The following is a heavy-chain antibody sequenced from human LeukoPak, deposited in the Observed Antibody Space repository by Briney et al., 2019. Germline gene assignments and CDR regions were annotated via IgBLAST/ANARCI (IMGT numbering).Heavy chain of an antibody. J-gene: IGHJ4*02. D-gene: IGHD3-10*01. V-gene: IGHV3-23*01. CDR2: ISGSGGST. CDR1: GFTFDDYG. CDR3: AKNVLLWFGELLSLSY. Sequence: GGSLRLSCAASGFTFDDYGMSWVRQAPGKGLEWVSAISGSGGSTYYADSVKGRFTISRDNSKNTLYLQMNSLRAEDTAVYYCAKNVLLWFGELLSLSYWGQGTLVTVSS.